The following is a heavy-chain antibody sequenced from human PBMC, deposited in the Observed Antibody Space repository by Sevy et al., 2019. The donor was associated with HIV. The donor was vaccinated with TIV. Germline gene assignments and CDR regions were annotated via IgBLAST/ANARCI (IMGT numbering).Heavy chain of an antibody. D-gene: IGHD6-13*01. Sequence: ASVKVSCKASGYTFTGYYMHWVRQAPGQGLEWMGWINPNSGGKNYAQKFQGRVTMTRERSISTAYMELSRLGSDDTAVYYCAREFRTAAAGTFFDYWGQGTLVTVSS. V-gene: IGHV1-2*02. CDR2: INPNSGGK. CDR1: GYTFTGYY. CDR3: AREFRTAAAGTFFDY. J-gene: IGHJ4*02.